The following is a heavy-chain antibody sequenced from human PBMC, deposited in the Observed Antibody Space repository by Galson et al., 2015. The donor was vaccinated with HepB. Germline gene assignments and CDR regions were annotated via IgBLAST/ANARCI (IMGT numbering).Heavy chain of an antibody. D-gene: IGHD1-1*01. V-gene: IGHV1-3*01. J-gene: IGHJ4*02. CDR1: GYTLSNNA. CDR3: ARDDTAGTVGDY. CDR2: INAGNGDT. Sequence: SVKVSCKASGYTLSNNAMHWVRQAPGQRLEWMGWINAGNGDTKYSQKFQGRVTITRDTSASTAYMELSSLRSADTAVYYCARDDTAGTVGDYWGQGTLVPVSS.